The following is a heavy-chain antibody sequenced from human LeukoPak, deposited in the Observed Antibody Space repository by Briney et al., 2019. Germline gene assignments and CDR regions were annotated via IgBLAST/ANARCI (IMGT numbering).Heavy chain of an antibody. CDR1: GFTVSSNS. Sequence: PGGSLRLSCAAAGFTVSSNSMNWVRQAPGKGLQWVSVIYSGGNTYYADSVKGRFTISRDTSKNTLYLQMNSLRAEDTALYYCARENNFGSGMDVWGQGTTVTVSS. V-gene: IGHV3-53*01. D-gene: IGHD3-10*01. J-gene: IGHJ6*02. CDR3: ARENNFGSGMDV. CDR2: IYSGGNT.